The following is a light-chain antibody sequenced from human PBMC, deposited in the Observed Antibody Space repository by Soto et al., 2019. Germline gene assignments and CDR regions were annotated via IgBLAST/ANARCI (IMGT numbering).Light chain of an antibody. Sequence: DIVLTQSPGTLSLSPGERATLSCRASQSVSSGSLAWYQQKPGQAPRLLIYGASSRATGIPDRFSGSGSGTDFTLTISRLEAEDFAVYYCHQYGSSPQTFGRGTKVEIK. J-gene: IGKJ1*01. CDR1: QSVSSGS. CDR2: GAS. CDR3: HQYGSSPQT. V-gene: IGKV3-20*01.